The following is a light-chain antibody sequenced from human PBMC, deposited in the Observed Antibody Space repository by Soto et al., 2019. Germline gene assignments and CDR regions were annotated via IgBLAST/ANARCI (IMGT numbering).Light chain of an antibody. CDR1: QSVTSSS. CDR3: QHYGSSPKT. Sequence: IVLTQSPGILSLSPGERATLSCMASQSVTSSSLAWYQQKPGQAPRLLIYGASTRATGISDRFSGSGSGTDFTLTISRLEPEDFAVYYCQHYGSSPKTFGQGTKLEIK. V-gene: IGKV3-20*01. J-gene: IGKJ2*01. CDR2: GAS.